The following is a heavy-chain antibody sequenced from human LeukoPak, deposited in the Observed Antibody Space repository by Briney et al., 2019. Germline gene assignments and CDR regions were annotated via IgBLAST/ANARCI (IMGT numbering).Heavy chain of an antibody. J-gene: IGHJ4*02. V-gene: IGHV3-21*01. D-gene: IGHD2-2*01. CDR3: ARAGCSSTSCPEL. Sequence: PGGSLRLSCAASGFTLSNAWMNWVRQAPGKGLEWVSSISSSSSYIYYADSVKGRFTISRDNAKNSLYLQMNSLRAEDTAVYYCARAGCSSTSCPELWGQGTLVTVSS. CDR2: ISSSSSYI. CDR1: GFTLSNAW.